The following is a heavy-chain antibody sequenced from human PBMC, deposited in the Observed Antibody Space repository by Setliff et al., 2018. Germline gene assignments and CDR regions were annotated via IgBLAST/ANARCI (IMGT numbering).Heavy chain of an antibody. V-gene: IGHV1-69*13. J-gene: IGHJ4*02. CDR1: GGTFANKP. Sequence: ASVKVSCKASGGTFANKPISWVRQAPGQGLEWMGGIIPIFGTANYARKFQARVTITADESTSTAYMELSSVTAADTAVYYCARGGTYRYFDYWGQGALVTVSS. CDR2: IIPIFGTA. CDR3: ARGGTYRYFDY.